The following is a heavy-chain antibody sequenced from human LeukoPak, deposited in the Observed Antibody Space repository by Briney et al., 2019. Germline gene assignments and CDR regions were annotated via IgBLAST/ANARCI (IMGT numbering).Heavy chain of an antibody. Sequence: ASVKVSCKASGYTFTSYGISWVRQAPGQGLEWMGWISAYNGNTNYAQKLQGRVTMTTDTSTSTAYMELRSLRSDDTAVYYCARDKVPGVSTPNYYGMDVWGQGTTVTVSS. J-gene: IGHJ6*02. D-gene: IGHD2-2*01. CDR2: ISAYNGNT. CDR3: ARDKVPGVSTPNYYGMDV. V-gene: IGHV1-18*01. CDR1: GYTFTSYG.